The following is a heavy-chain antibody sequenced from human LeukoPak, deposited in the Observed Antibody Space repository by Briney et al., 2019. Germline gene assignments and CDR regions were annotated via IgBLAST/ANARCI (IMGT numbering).Heavy chain of an antibody. V-gene: IGHV3-23*01. D-gene: IGHD3-10*02. CDR2: ISGGGRNT. CDR3: AELGITMIGGV. J-gene: IGHJ6*04. CDR1: GFTFSNYG. Sequence: GGSLRLSCAASGFTFSNYGMSWVRQAPGKGLKWVSAISGGGRNTYYADSVKGRFTISRDNSKNTLYLQMNSLRAEDTAVYYCAELGITMIGGVWGKGTTVTISS.